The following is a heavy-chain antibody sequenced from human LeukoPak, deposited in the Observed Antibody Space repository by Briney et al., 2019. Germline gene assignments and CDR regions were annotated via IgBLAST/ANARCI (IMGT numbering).Heavy chain of an antibody. J-gene: IGHJ4*02. V-gene: IGHV3-21*01. D-gene: IGHD3-16*01. Sequence: GGSLRLSCAASGFTFSSYSMNWLRQAPGKGLEGVSSISSSSSYIYYADSVKGRFTISRDNAKNSLYLQMNSLRAEDTAVYYCARLRFGGASFDYWGQGTLVTVSS. CDR3: ARLRFGGASFDY. CDR1: GFTFSSYS. CDR2: ISSSSSYI.